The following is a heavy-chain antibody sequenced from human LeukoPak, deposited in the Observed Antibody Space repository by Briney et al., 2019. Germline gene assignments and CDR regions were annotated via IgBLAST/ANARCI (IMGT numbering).Heavy chain of an antibody. J-gene: IGHJ1*01. CDR1: GFTFNNYA. CDR3: ARGVVPAAPFQH. CDR2: ISGGGST. D-gene: IGHD2-2*01. Sequence: GGSLRLSCAASGFTFNNYAMTWVRQAPGKGLEWVSAISGGGSTYYADSVKGRFTISRDNSKNALYLQMNSLRAEDTAVYYCARGVVPAAPFQHWGQGTLVTVSS. V-gene: IGHV3-23*01.